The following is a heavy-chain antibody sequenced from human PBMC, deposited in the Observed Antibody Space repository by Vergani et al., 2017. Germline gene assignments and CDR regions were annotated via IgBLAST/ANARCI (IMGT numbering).Heavy chain of an antibody. V-gene: IGHV3-15*01. Sequence: EVQLVESGGGLLKPGESLRLSCAVSGFPFSGSYMTWVRQAPGKGLEWVSRIQFRVNGDAKEYAAPVEGRFTNSRDGSKETLYLQMNSLKIEDTGVYYWTTYNIGPSIHSGRGTLVTDCS. CDR2: IQFRVNGDAK. CDR3: TTYNIGPSIH. D-gene: IGHD2/OR15-2a*01. J-gene: IGHJ4*02. CDR1: GFPFSGSY.